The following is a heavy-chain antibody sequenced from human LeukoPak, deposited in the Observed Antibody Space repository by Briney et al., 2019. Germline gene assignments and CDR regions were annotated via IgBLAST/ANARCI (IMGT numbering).Heavy chain of an antibody. J-gene: IGHJ4*02. CDR3: AKESGKFDY. V-gene: IGHV3-43*02. CDR1: GFTVSSSN. CDR2: ISADGGST. Sequence: GGSLRLSCAASGFTVSSSNYMNWVRQAPGKGLEWVSLISADGGSTFSADSVKGRFSISRDNSKNSLYLQMNSLRSEDTAMYYCAKESGKFDYWGQGTLVAVSS.